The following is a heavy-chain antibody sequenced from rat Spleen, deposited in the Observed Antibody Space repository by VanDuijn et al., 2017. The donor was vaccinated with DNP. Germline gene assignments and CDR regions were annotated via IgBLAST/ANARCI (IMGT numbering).Heavy chain of an antibody. CDR1: GFTFSSFG. J-gene: IGHJ3*01. Sequence: EVQLVESGGGLVQPGRSLKLSCAASGFTFSSFGMHWIRQAPTKGLEWVASISPTGGSTYYRDSVKGRFTISRDNAKSTLYLQMDSPQTEDTAIYFCTTGGISFYPFIYWGQGTLVTVSS. CDR2: ISPTGGST. D-gene: IGHD1-4*01. V-gene: IGHV5-19*01. CDR3: TTGGISFYPFIY.